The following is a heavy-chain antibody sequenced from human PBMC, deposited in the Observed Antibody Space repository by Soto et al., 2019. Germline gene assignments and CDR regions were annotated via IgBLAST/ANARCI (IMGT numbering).Heavy chain of an antibody. Sequence: RPGGSLRLSCAASGVTFDDYGMSWVRQAPGKGLEWVSGINWNGGSTGYADSVKGRFTISRDNAKNSLYLQMNSLRAEDTALYYCVRCSGGSCYDFQYWGQGTLVTVSS. D-gene: IGHD2-15*01. J-gene: IGHJ1*01. CDR2: INWNGGST. CDR1: GVTFDDYG. V-gene: IGHV3-20*04. CDR3: VRCSGGSCYDFQY.